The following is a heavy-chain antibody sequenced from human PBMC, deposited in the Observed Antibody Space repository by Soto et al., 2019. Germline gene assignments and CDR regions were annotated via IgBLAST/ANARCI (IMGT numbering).Heavy chain of an antibody. CDR1: GGSFSGYY. D-gene: IGHD2-15*01. CDR3: ARLPRLGYCSGGSCYPNWFDP. Sequence: QVQLQQWGAGLLKPSETLSLTCAVYGGSFSGYYWSWIRQPPGKGLEWIGEINHSGSTNYNPSLKSRVTISVDTSKNQFSLKLSSVTAADTAVYYCARLPRLGYCSGGSCYPNWFDPWGQGTLVTVSS. J-gene: IGHJ5*02. V-gene: IGHV4-34*01. CDR2: INHSGST.